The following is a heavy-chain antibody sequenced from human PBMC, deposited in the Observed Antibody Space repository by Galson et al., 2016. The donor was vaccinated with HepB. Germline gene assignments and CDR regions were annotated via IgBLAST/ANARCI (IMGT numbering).Heavy chain of an antibody. V-gene: IGHV5-51*01. CDR3: ARLNSGSYKGGFIDD. D-gene: IGHD3-10*01. J-gene: IGHJ4*02. Sequence: QSGAEVKKPGESLKISCKASGYSFTSYWIGWVRQMPGKGLEWMGIIYPGDSDTRYSPSFQGQVTISADRSINTAYLQWSSLKASDTAMYYCARLNSGSYKGGFIDDWGQGTLVTVSS. CDR1: GYSFTSYW. CDR2: IYPGDSDT.